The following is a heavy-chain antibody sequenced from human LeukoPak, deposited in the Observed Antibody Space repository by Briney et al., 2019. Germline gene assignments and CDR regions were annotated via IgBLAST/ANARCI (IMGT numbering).Heavy chain of an antibody. CDR1: GYTFTSYF. J-gene: IGHJ4*02. D-gene: IGHD4-17*01. V-gene: IGHV1-46*01. Sequence: ASVKVSCKASGYTFTSYFIHWVRQAPGQGLEWMVIINPSDGGANYAQQSQGRVTMTRDTSTSTVYMELSSLRSEDTAVYYCARATSYGANDYWGQGTLVTVSS. CDR3: ARATSYGANDY. CDR2: INPSDGGA.